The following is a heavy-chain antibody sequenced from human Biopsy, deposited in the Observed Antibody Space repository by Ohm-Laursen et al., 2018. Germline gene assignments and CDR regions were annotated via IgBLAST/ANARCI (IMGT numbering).Heavy chain of an antibody. D-gene: IGHD3-22*01. V-gene: IGHV4-39*01. CDR1: GGSISNNNYS. CDR2: IFYRGST. Sequence: SETLSLTCAVSGGSISNNNYSWGWLRQPPGTGLEWIGSIFYRGSTHSKPSLKSRVNLSVDPSKNQLSRKLNSVTAADTAVYYCARDYDTSGYYYVSWGQGTLVTVSS. J-gene: IGHJ5*02. CDR3: ARDYDTSGYYYVS.